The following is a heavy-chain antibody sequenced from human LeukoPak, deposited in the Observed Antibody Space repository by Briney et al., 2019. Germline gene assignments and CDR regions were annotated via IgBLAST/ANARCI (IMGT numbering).Heavy chain of an antibody. CDR2: IWYDGSNK. V-gene: IGHV3-33*06. Sequence: PGRSLRLSCAASGFTFSSYGMHWVRQAPGKGLEWVAVIWYDGSNKYYADSVKGRFTISRDNSKNTLYLQMNSLRAEDTAVYYCAKMGDSSGYYYDLDYWGQGTLVTVSS. J-gene: IGHJ4*02. CDR3: AKMGDSSGYYYDLDY. D-gene: IGHD3-22*01. CDR1: GFTFSSYG.